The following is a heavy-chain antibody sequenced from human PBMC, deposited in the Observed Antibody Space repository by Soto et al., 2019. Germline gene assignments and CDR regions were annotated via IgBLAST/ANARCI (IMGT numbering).Heavy chain of an antibody. CDR3: AHSSGRSGDY. J-gene: IGHJ4*02. CDR2: LYWDDDK. CDR1: GFSLTTSGVG. V-gene: IGHV2-5*02. Sequence: QITLKESGPTLVKPTQTLTLTCTFSGFSLTTSGVGVGWIRQPPGKALEWLALLYWDDDKRYRPSLKSRLTSTMDTANNQVVLTMTNMDPVDTGTYFCAHSSGRSGDYWGQGTLVTVSS. D-gene: IGHD3-10*01.